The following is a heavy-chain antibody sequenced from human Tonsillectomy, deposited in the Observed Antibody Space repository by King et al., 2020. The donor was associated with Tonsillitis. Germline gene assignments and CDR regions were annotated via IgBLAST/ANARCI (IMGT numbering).Heavy chain of an antibody. CDR2: INPSGGST. J-gene: IGHJ2*01. CDR3: ARESAPIISSRVGFDL. D-gene: IGHD2-21*01. CDR1: GYTFTSYY. V-gene: IGHV1-46*01. Sequence: QLVQSGAEVKKPGASVKVSCKASGYTFTSYYMHWVRQAPGQGLEWMGIINPSGGSTSYAQKLQGRVTMTRDTSTSTVYMELRRLRSEDTAVYYCARESAPIISSRVGFDLWGRGTLVTVSS.